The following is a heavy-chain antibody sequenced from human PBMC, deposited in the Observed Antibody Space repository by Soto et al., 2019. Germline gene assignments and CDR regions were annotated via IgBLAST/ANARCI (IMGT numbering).Heavy chain of an antibody. CDR2: IKKDGSQK. CDR1: GFTFSNYW. CDR3: PKGHWSDDY. Sequence: EVQLVESGGGLVQPGGSLRLSCAASGFTFSNYWMSWFRQAPGKGLEWVANIKKDGSQKYYVDSVKGRSTISGDSAKNSLNLQINSLRVEDTAVYDWPKGHWSDDYWCQGTLVMVSS. V-gene: IGHV3-7*01. J-gene: IGHJ4*02.